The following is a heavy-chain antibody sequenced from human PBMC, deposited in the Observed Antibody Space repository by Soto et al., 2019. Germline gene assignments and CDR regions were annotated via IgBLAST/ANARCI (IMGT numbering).Heavy chain of an antibody. CDR3: ARVTHSYDILTGYYMSGLVGY. CDR1: GGSFSGYY. Sequence: SETLSLTCAVYGGSFSGYYWSWIRQPPGKGLEWIGEINHSGSTNYNPSLKSRVTISVDTSKNQFSLKLSSVTAADTAVYYCARVTHSYDILTGYYMSGLVGYWGQGTLVTVSS. D-gene: IGHD3-9*01. V-gene: IGHV4-34*01. CDR2: INHSGST. J-gene: IGHJ4*02.